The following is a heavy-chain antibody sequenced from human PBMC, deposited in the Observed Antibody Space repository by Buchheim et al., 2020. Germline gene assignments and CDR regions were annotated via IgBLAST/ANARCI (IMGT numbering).Heavy chain of an antibody. D-gene: IGHD3-10*01. J-gene: IGHJ4*02. CDR3: ARDGSGSYPLDY. V-gene: IGHV3-30*03. CDR2: ISYDGSNK. CDR1: GFTFSSYG. Sequence: QVQLVESGGGVVQPGRSLRLSCAASGFTFSSYGMHWVRQAPGKGLEWVAVISYDGSNKYYADSVKGRFTISRDNSKNTLYLQMNSLRAEDTAVYYCARDGSGSYPLDYWGQGTL.